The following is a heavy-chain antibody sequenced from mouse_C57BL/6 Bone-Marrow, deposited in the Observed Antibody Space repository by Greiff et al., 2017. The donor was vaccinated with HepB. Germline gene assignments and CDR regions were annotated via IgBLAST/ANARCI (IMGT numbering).Heavy chain of an antibody. CDR2: IWGGGST. J-gene: IGHJ3*01. CDR3: AKHTPYGYDGAWFAY. CDR1: GFALTSYG. Sequence: VQLQESGPGLVAPSQSLSITCTVSGFALTSYGVDWVRQPPGKGLEWLGVIWGGGSTNYNSALMSRLSISKDNSKSQVFLNMNSLQPDDTAMYYCAKHTPYGYDGAWFAYWGQGTLVTVSA. D-gene: IGHD2-2*01. V-gene: IGHV2-9*01.